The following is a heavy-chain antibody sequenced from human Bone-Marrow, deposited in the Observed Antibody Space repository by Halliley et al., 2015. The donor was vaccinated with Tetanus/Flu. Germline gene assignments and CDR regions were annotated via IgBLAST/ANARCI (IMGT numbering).Heavy chain of an antibody. J-gene: IGHJ4*02. Sequence: TLSLTCTVSGGSISSYYWSWIRQPPGKGLEWIGYIYYSGSTNYNPSLKSRVTIPLDTSKNQFSLKLSSVTAADTAVYYCARGGIAAADFDYWGQGTLVTVSS. V-gene: IGHV4-59*12. CDR2: IYYSGST. CDR3: ARGGIAAADFDY. CDR1: GGSISSYY. D-gene: IGHD6-13*01.